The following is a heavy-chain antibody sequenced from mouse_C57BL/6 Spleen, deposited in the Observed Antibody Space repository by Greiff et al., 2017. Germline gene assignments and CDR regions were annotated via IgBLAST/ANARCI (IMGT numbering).Heavy chain of an antibody. J-gene: IGHJ4*01. CDR2: FYPGSGSI. CDR1: GYTFTEYT. Sequence: VQLVESGAELVKPGASVKLSCKASGYTFTEYTIHWVKQRSGQGLEWIGWFYPGSGSIKYNEKFKDKATLTADKSSSTVYMELSRLTSEDSAVYFCARHEGYGNLYYYAMDYWGQGTSVTVSS. CDR3: ARHEGYGNLYYYAMDY. D-gene: IGHD2-10*02. V-gene: IGHV1-62-2*01.